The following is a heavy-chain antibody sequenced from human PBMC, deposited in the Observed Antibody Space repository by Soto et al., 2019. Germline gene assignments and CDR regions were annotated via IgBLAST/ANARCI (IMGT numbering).Heavy chain of an antibody. Sequence: QVQLQESGPGLVKPSQTLSLTCTVSSASISSGGYYWSWIRQHPGKGLEWIGYIYYSGSTYYNPSLKRRFTLSVDTSKNQSSLKLSSVTAADTAVYYCASCQTGNYYYDYYGMDVWGQGTTVTVSS. CDR3: ASCQTGNYYYDYYGMDV. CDR2: IYYSGST. D-gene: IGHD4-4*01. J-gene: IGHJ6*02. V-gene: IGHV4-31*03. CDR1: SASISSGGYY.